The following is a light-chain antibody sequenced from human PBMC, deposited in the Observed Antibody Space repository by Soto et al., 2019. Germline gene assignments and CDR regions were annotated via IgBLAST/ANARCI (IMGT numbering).Light chain of an antibody. J-gene: IGLJ1*01. Sequence: QSVLTQPASVSGSPGQSITISCTGTSSDVGGYNHVSWYQQHPGKAPKLMIYDVSNRPSGVSNRFSGSKSGNTASLTISGLQAEDEADYYCSSYTRSSTRVFGTGTKVTV. CDR1: SSDVGGYNH. CDR2: DVS. V-gene: IGLV2-14*01. CDR3: SSYTRSSTRV.